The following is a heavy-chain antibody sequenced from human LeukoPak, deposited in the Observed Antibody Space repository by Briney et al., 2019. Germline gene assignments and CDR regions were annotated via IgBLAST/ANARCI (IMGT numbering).Heavy chain of an antibody. CDR3: ARRAPYWFDP. D-gene: IGHD3-16*01. V-gene: IGHV4-31*03. CDR1: GASITNDDCY. CDR2: IYFSGST. Sequence: SQTLSLTCTVSGASITNDDCYWSWIRQHPGKGLEWIGYIYFSGSTCYNPTLKSRASVSVDTSKSQFSLRLTSVTAADTAVYYCARRAPYWFDPWGQGTLVIVSS. J-gene: IGHJ5*02.